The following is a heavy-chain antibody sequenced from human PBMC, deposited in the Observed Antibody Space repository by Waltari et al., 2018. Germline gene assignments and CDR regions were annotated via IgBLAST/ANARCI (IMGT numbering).Heavy chain of an antibody. V-gene: IGHV4-61*02. J-gene: IGHJ4*02. CDR3: ARDTGSDGYFDY. CDR2: IYTSGST. CDR1: GGSISSGSYY. D-gene: IGHD5-12*01. Sequence: QVQLQESGPGLVKPSQTLSLTCTVSGGSISSGSYYWSWIRQPAGKGLEWIGRIYTSGSTNYNPSLKSRVTISVDTSKNQFSLKLSSVTAADTAVYYCARDTGSDGYFDYWGQGTLVTVSS.